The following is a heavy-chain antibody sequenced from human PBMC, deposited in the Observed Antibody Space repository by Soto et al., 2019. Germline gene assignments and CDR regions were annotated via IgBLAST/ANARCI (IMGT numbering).Heavy chain of an antibody. CDR2: ISYDESDK. CDR3: ARELFFYCHGDP. CDR1: RSYE. V-gene: IGHV3-30*03. J-gene: IGHJ5*02. Sequence: RSYEIEWQPQAPAKRLKRKAVISYDESDKYYADSLKGRFTISRDNSKNTLYLQMNSLRGEDTAVDYWARELFFYCHGDP. D-gene: IGHD2-15*01.